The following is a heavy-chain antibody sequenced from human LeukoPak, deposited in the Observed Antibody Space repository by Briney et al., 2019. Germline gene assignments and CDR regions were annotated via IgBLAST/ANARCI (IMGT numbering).Heavy chain of an antibody. CDR2: INPNSGGT. CDR1: GYTFTGYY. CDR3: ARDLGSSWYGGGFDP. Sequence: ASVKVSCKASGYTFTGYYMHWVRRAPGQGLEWMGWINPNSGGTNYAQKFQGWVTMTRDTSISTAYMELSRLRSDDTAVYYCARDLGSSWYGGGFDPWGQGTLVTVSS. D-gene: IGHD6-13*01. J-gene: IGHJ5*02. V-gene: IGHV1-2*04.